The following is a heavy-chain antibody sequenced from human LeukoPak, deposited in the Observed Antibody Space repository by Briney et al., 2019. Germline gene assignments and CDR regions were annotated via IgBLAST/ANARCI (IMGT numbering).Heavy chain of an antibody. V-gene: IGHV3-7*01. J-gene: IGHJ4*02. CDR2: IKQDGSEK. Sequence: PGGSLRLSCAASRFTFSSYWMSWVRQAPGKGLEWVANIKQDGSEKYYVDSVKGRFTISRDNAKNSLYLQMNSLRAEDTAVYYCATAPIYEGVAYWGQGTLVTVSS. D-gene: IGHD2-15*01. CDR1: RFTFSSYW. CDR3: ATAPIYEGVAY.